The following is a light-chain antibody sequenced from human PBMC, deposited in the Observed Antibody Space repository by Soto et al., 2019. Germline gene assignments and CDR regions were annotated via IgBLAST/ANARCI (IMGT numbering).Light chain of an antibody. J-gene: IGLJ2*01. CDR2: DVT. CDR1: SADVGGYDF. CDR3: SSCAGSHVA. V-gene: IGLV2-11*01. Sequence: QSVLTQPRSVSGSPGQSVTISCTGTSADVGGYDFVSWYQQLPGKAPKLMIYDVTKRPSGVPDRFSGSKSGNTASLTISGLQAEDEADYYCSSCAGSHVAFGGGTKLTVL.